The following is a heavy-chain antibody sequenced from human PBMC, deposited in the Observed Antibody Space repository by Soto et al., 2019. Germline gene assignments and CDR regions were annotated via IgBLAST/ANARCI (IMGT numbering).Heavy chain of an antibody. V-gene: IGHV3-30-3*01. CDR2: TSYDGDRK. CDR3: ARGSVQYYDSPGHYLPIDQ. J-gene: IGHJ4*02. Sequence: GALRLSCAASGFDFSRHSMHWVRQAPGKGLEWVTVTSYDGDRKYYADSVKGRLTISRDNSKNTLFLQMNSLRVEDTAVYYCARGSVQYYDSPGHYLPIDQWGQGX. D-gene: IGHD3-22*01. CDR1: GFDFSRHS.